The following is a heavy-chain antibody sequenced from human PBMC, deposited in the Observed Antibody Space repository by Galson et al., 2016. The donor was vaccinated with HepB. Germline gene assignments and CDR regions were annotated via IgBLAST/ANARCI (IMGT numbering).Heavy chain of an antibody. D-gene: IGHD3-9*01. V-gene: IGHV3-48*04. CDR2: ISSSSSTI. Sequence: SLRLSCAASGFAFSSYSMNWVRQAPGKGLEWVSFISSSSSTIYYSDSVKGRFTISRDNAKNSLYLQMNSLRAEDTAVYYCNTWDREHFDLWGQGTTVTVSS. J-gene: IGHJ6*02. CDR1: GFAFSSYS. CDR3: NTWDREHFDL.